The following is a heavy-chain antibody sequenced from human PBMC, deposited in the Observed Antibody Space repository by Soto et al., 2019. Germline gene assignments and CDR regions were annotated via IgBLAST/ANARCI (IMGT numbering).Heavy chain of an antibody. D-gene: IGHD6-19*01. CDR1: GGSFSGYY. Sequence: SETLSLTCAVYGGSFSGYYWSWIRQPPGKGLEWIGEINHSGSTNYNPSLKSRVTISVDTSKNQFSLKLSSVTAADTAVYYCARGQGSSGWYFNYYYYGMDVWGQGTTVTVSS. J-gene: IGHJ6*02. V-gene: IGHV4-34*01. CDR2: INHSGST. CDR3: ARGQGSSGWYFNYYYYGMDV.